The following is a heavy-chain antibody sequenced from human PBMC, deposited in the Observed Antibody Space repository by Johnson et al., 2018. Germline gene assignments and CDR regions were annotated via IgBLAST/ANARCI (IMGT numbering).Heavy chain of an antibody. Sequence: VELVESGAEVKKAGSSVEVSCKASGGTFSSYAISWVRQAPGQGLEWMGGIIPIFGTANYAQKFQGRVTITADESTSTAYMELSSLRSEDTAVFYCAKDLGDYVENYYYAMDVWGQGTTVTVSS. J-gene: IGHJ6*02. CDR1: GGTFSSYA. CDR2: IIPIFGTA. CDR3: AKDLGDYVENYYYAMDV. D-gene: IGHD4-17*01. V-gene: IGHV1-69*01.